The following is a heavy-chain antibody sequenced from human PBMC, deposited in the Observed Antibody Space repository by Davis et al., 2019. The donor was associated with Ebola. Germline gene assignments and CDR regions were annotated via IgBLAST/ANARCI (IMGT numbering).Heavy chain of an antibody. D-gene: IGHD4-17*01. J-gene: IGHJ2*01. CDR2: INSDGTLR. CDR3: TRHVPGDFWYFDL. CDR1: GFIFRSYV. V-gene: IGHV3-74*03. Sequence: GESLKISCAASGFIFRSYVMSWVRQAPGKGLVWVSRINSDGTLRMYADSVRGRFTISRDNAKNTLYLQMNSLRAEDTAMYHCTRHVPGDFWYFDLWGRGTLVTVSS.